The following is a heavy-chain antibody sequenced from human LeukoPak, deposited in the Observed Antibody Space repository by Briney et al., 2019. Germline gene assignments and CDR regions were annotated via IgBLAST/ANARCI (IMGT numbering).Heavy chain of an antibody. Sequence: PGGSLRLSCAASGFTFSSYGMHWVRQAPGKGLEWVAVIWYDGSNKYYADSVKGRFTISRDNSKNTLYLQMNSLRAEDTAVYYCARDKRPGIQQWLVQPLDYWGQGTLVTVSS. CDR1: GFTFSSYG. CDR3: ARDKRPGIQQWLVQPLDY. V-gene: IGHV3-33*01. D-gene: IGHD6-19*01. CDR2: IWYDGSNK. J-gene: IGHJ4*02.